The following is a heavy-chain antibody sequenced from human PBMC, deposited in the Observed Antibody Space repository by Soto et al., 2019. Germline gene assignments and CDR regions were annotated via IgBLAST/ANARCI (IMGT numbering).Heavy chain of an antibody. V-gene: IGHV2-26*01. Sequence: QVTLKESGPVLVNPTETLTLTCTVSGFSLSNARMGVSWIRQPPGKALEWLAHIFSNDEKSYSTSLKSRLTISKDTSKSQVVLTMTNMDPVDTATYYCASGQYYYDSSGYSQPLDYWGQGTLVTVSS. CDR3: ASGQYYYDSSGYSQPLDY. CDR1: GFSLSNARMG. D-gene: IGHD3-22*01. J-gene: IGHJ4*02. CDR2: IFSNDEK.